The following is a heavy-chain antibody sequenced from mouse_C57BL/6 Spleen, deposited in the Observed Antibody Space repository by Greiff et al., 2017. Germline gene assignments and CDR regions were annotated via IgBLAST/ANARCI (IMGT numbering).Heavy chain of an antibody. J-gene: IGHJ1*03. CDR2: IYWDDDK. CDR3: ARTGITTVVATRYFDV. V-gene: IGHV8-12*01. D-gene: IGHD1-1*01. Sequence: QVTLKECGPGILQSSQTLSLTCSFSGFSLSTSGMGVSWIRQPSGKGLEWLAHIYWDDDKRYNPSLKSRLTISKDTSRNQVFLKITSVDTADTATYYCARTGITTVVATRYFDVWGTGTTVTVSS. CDR1: GFSLSTSGMG.